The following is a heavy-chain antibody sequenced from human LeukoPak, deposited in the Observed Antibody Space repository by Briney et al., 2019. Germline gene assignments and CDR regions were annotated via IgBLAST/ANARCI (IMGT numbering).Heavy chain of an antibody. CDR3: ARYGFSTVWQGGWHAFDI. CDR2: ISPTTGDT. J-gene: IGHJ3*02. V-gene: IGHV1-46*01. D-gene: IGHD6-13*01. Sequence: ASVKVSCKASGYTFTSYYMHWVRQAPGQGLEWMGIISPTTGDTTYAQKFQGRLTMTRDMSTSTVYMELSSLTSEDTAVFYCARYGFSTVWQGGWHAFDIWGQGTVVTVSS. CDR1: GYTFTSYY.